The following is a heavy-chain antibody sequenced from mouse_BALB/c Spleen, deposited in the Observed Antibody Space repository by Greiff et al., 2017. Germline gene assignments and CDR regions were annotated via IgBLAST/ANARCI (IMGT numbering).Heavy chain of an antibody. Sequence: VQLKQSGPELVQPGASVKIPCKASGYTFTDYNMDWVKQSHGKSLEWIGDINPNNGGTIYNQKFKGKATLTVDKSSSTAYMELRRLTSEDTAVYYGARADGAGFDYWGQGTTLTVSS. CDR3: ARADGAGFDY. V-gene: IGHV1-18*01. D-gene: IGHD1-2*01. CDR2: INPNNGGT. J-gene: IGHJ2*01. CDR1: GYTFTDYN.